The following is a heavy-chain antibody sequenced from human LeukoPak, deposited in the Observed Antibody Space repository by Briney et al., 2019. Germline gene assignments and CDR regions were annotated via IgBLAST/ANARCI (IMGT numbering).Heavy chain of an antibody. D-gene: IGHD2-8*01. Sequence: ASVKVSCKASGGTFTSYGISWVRQAPGQGLEWMGWISAYNGNTNYAQRLQGRVTMTTDTSTSAAYMELRSLRSDDTAVYYCARGGYCTNGVCFIGYFDYWGQGTLVTVSS. CDR1: GGTFTSYG. J-gene: IGHJ4*02. V-gene: IGHV1-18*01. CDR2: ISAYNGNT. CDR3: ARGGYCTNGVCFIGYFDY.